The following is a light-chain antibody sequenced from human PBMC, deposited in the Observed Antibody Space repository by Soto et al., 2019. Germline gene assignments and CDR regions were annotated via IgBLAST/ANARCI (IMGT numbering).Light chain of an antibody. V-gene: IGKV3-15*01. Sequence: EIVLTQSPGTLCLSQGERATISGRASRSVDINLAWYQQRPGQAPRLLIYDASTRATGIPARFSGSGSGTEFTLTISSLQSEDFAVYYCQQYHTWPPKTFGQGTKVDIK. J-gene: IGKJ1*01. CDR2: DAS. CDR1: RSVDIN. CDR3: QQYHTWPPKT.